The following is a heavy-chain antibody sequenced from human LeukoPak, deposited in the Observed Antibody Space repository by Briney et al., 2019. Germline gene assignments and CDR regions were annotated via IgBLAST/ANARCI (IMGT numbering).Heavy chain of an antibody. CDR2: MNPYSGNT. V-gene: IGHV1-8*01. D-gene: IGHD1-26*01. J-gene: IGHJ6*02. CDR3: ARDQKWEVQEDNFIYYYYGMDV. CDR1: GYTFNSHD. Sequence: ASVKVSCKASGYTFNSHDINWVRRATGQGLEWMGWMNPYSGNTGYAQKFQGRVTMTRDTSINTAYLEFYTLRAEDTAVYYCARDQKWEVQEDNFIYYYYGMDVWGQGTTVTVSS.